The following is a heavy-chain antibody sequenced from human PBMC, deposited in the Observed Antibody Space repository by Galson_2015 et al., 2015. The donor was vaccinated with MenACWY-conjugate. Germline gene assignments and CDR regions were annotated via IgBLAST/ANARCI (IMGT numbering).Heavy chain of an antibody. Sequence: SLRLSCAASGFTFSVYCMHWVRQAPGKGLVWVSRLCGDGSGKTYAGSVKGRFSISMDNAKATLYLQMNSLRAEDTAMYYCARHDRTAPARSGAFDIWGLGTVVTVSS. CDR1: GFTFSVYC. J-gene: IGHJ3*02. D-gene: IGHD2-2*01. V-gene: IGHV3-74*01. CDR2: LCGDGSGK. CDR3: ARHDRTAPARSGAFDI.